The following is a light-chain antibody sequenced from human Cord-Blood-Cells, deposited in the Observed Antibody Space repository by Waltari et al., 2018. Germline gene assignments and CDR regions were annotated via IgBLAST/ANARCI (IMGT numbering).Light chain of an antibody. J-gene: IGLJ2*01. V-gene: IGLV2-8*01. CDR3: RSYAGSNNFVV. CDR1: SSAVGGYNY. CDR2: GVS. Sequence: QSALTQPPSASGSPGQSVTISCTGTSSAVGGYNYVSWYQQHPGKAPKLMIYGVSKRPSGVPDRFSGSKSGNTASLTVSGLQAEDEADYYCRSYAGSNNFVVFGGGTKLTVL.